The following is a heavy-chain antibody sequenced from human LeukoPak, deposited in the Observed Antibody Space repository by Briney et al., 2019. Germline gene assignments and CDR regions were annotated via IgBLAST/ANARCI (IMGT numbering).Heavy chain of an antibody. V-gene: IGHV4-30-4*01. D-gene: IGHD3-22*01. CDR2: MYYSGST. Sequence: SETLSLTCTGSGGSISSGDYYWSWIRQPPGKGLEWIAYMYYSGSTYYNPSLKSRVTRAADTSKNQLSLKLSSVTAADTAVYYCARPYYYDSRIDPWGQGILVTVSS. CDR1: GGSISSGDYY. J-gene: IGHJ5*02. CDR3: ARPYYYDSRIDP.